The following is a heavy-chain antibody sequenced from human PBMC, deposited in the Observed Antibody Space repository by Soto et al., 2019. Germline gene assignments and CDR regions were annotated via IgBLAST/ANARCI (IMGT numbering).Heavy chain of an antibody. V-gene: IGHV3-23*01. D-gene: IGHD2-2*01. CDR3: ARGYAFAKDAFDI. Sequence: GGSLRLCCAASGFTFSSYAMSWVRQAPGKGLEWVSAISGSGGSTYYADSVKGRFTISRDNSKNTLYLQMNSLRAEDTAVYYCARGYAFAKDAFDIWGQGTMVTVSS. CDR1: GFTFSSYA. J-gene: IGHJ3*02. CDR2: ISGSGGST.